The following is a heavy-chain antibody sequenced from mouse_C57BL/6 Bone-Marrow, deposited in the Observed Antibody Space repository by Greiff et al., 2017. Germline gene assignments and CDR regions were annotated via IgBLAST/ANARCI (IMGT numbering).Heavy chain of an antibody. Sequence: EVKLVESGGGLVKPGGSLKLSCAASGFTFSSYTMSWVRQTPEKRLEWVATISGGGGNTYYPDSVKGRFTISRDNAKLTLYLQMSSLRSEDTALYYCARLGDYDKNWFAYWGQGTLVTVSA. D-gene: IGHD2-4*01. CDR2: ISGGGGNT. CDR3: ARLGDYDKNWFAY. V-gene: IGHV5-9*01. CDR1: GFTFSSYT. J-gene: IGHJ3*01.